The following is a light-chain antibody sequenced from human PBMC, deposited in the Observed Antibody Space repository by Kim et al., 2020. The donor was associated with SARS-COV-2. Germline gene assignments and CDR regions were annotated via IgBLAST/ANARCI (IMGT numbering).Light chain of an antibody. V-gene: IGKV3-20*01. Sequence: EIVLTQSPGTLSLSPGERATLSCRASQSVNSRYLTWYQQKPGQAPRLLIYDASVRAAGIPDRFRGSGSGTDFTLTISRLEPEDFAVYYCHQYGSSSHIFGQGTKLEI. J-gene: IGKJ2*01. CDR2: DAS. CDR3: HQYGSSSHI. CDR1: QSVNSRY.